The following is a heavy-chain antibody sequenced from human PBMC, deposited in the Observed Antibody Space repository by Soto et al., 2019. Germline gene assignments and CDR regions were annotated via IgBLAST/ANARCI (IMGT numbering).Heavy chain of an antibody. CDR3: ARGGYSGYDRWFDP. D-gene: IGHD5-12*01. V-gene: IGHV4-59*12. J-gene: IGHJ5*02. CDR2: IYYSGST. CDR1: GGSISSYY. Sequence: SETLSLTCTVSGGSISSYYWSWIRQPPGKGLEWIGYIYYSGSTNYNPSLKSRVTISVDNSKNQFSLNLSSVTAADTAVYYCARGGYSGYDRWFDPWGQGTLVTVSS.